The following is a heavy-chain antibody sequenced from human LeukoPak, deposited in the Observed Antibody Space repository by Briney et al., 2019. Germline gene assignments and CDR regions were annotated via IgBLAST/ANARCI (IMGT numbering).Heavy chain of an antibody. Sequence: SETLSLTCTVSGGSISSGGYYWSWIRQHPGKGLEWIGCIYYSGSTYYNPSLKSRVTMSVDTSKNQFSLKLSSVTAADTAVYYCARARQSSRDFDYWGQGTLVTVSS. J-gene: IGHJ4*02. V-gene: IGHV4-31*03. CDR1: GGSISSGGYY. D-gene: IGHD3/OR15-3a*01. CDR2: IYYSGST. CDR3: ARARQSSRDFDY.